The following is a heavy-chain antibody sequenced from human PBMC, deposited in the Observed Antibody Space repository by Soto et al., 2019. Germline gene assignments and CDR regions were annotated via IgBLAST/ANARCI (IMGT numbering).Heavy chain of an antibody. CDR2: ISYDGSNK. Sequence: GGPLRLSCAASGFTFSSYGMHWVHQAPGKGLEWVAVISYDGSNKYYADSVKGRFTISRDNSKNTLYLQMNSLRAEDTAVYYCAKGTYYDFWSGYSSDEKYYYDSSGYYEDYWGQGTLVTVSS. V-gene: IGHV3-30*18. J-gene: IGHJ4*02. CDR1: GFTFSSYG. CDR3: AKGTYYDFWSGYSSDEKYYYDSSGYYEDY. D-gene: IGHD3-22*01.